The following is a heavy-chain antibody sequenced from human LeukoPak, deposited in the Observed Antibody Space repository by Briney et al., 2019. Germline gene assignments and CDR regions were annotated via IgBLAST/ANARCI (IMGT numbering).Heavy chain of an antibody. J-gene: IGHJ4*02. CDR3: ARFYYDSSGYYYVDY. Sequence: GGSLKISCKGSGYSFTSYWIGWVRQMPGKGLEWMGIIYPGDSDTRYSPSFQGQVTISADKSISTAYLQWSSLKASDTAMYYCARFYYDSSGYYYVDYWGQGTLVTVSS. V-gene: IGHV5-51*01. CDR1: GYSFTSYW. D-gene: IGHD3-22*01. CDR2: IYPGDSDT.